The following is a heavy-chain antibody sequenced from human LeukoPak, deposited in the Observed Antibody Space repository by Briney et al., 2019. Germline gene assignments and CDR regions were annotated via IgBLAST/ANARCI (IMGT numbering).Heavy chain of an antibody. J-gene: IGHJ5*02. V-gene: IGHV4-59*01. D-gene: IGHD3-22*01. CDR1: GGSISSYY. CDR3: TRTRDYYDSSGYSNWFDP. Sequence: SETLSLTCTVSGGSISSYYWSCIRQPPGKGLEWIGYIYHSGSSKYNPSLKSRVTISVDTSKNQFSLKLSSVTAADTAVYYCTRTRDYYDSSGYSNWFDPWGQGTLVTVSS. CDR2: IYHSGSS.